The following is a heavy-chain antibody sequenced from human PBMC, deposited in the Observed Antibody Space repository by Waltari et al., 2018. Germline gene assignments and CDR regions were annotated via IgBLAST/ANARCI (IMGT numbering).Heavy chain of an antibody. J-gene: IGHJ5*02. CDR3: ARGLARDPDARDAGYYDASLNWFDP. CDR1: GYSISSGYY. D-gene: IGHD3-22*01. CDR2: IYHSGST. V-gene: IGHV4-38-2*02. Sequence: QVQLQESGPGLVKPSETLSLTCTVSGYSISSGYYWGWIRQPPGKGLEWLGSIYHSGSTYSNPSLKSRVTISGDTSKNQFSLELSAVTAADTAVYYCARGLARDPDARDAGYYDASLNWFDPWGQGTLVTVSS.